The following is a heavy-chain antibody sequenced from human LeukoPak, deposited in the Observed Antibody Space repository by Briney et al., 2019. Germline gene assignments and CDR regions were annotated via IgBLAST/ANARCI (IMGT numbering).Heavy chain of an antibody. V-gene: IGHV3-30*18. Sequence: PGGSLRLSCAASGFTFSSFGMHWVRQAPGKGLEWVAAIAYDGSNKYYAQSVKGRFTISRDNSKNTLYLQMNSLRAEDTAVYYCAKEQDYYGSGSYYNTVDYWGQGTLVTVSS. CDR1: GFTFSSFG. J-gene: IGHJ4*02. D-gene: IGHD3-10*01. CDR2: IAYDGSNK. CDR3: AKEQDYYGSGSYYNTVDY.